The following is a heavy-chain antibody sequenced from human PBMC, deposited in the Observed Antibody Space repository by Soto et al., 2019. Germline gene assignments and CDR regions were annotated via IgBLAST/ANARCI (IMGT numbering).Heavy chain of an antibody. CDR3: ARAYSSGWYWFDP. Sequence: ASETLSLTCAAIRGTFSGYYWTWIRHPPGKALEWIGEIDHGGSPNYNPSLKSRVTMSIDTSKSQFSLKLKSVTAADTAAHFCARAYSSGWYWFDPWGQGIRVTVS. J-gene: IGHJ5*02. D-gene: IGHD6-19*01. CDR2: IDHGGSP. CDR1: RGTFSGYY. V-gene: IGHV4-34*01.